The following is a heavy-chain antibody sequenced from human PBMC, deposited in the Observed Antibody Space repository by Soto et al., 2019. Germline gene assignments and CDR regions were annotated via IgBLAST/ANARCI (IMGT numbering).Heavy chain of an antibody. J-gene: IGHJ4*02. D-gene: IGHD3-22*01. CDR1: GYTFTSYV. V-gene: IGHV1-18*04. CDR2: ISAYNGNT. Sequence: QVQLVQSGAEVKKPGASVTVSCKASGYTFTSYVISWVRQAPGQGIEWRGWISAYNGNTNYAQNLQGRVTMTTDTSTSTADIELMSLRADDTAVYYCARDRYDSSGYYDYHFDYWGQGTLVTVSS. CDR3: ARDRYDSSGYYDYHFDY.